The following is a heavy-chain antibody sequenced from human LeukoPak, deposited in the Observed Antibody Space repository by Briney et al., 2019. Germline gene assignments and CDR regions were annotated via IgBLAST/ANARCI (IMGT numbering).Heavy chain of an antibody. V-gene: IGHV3-7*01. CDR1: GFTFSSYW. D-gene: IGHD5-24*01. J-gene: IGHJ4*02. Sequence: PGGSLRLSCAASGFTFSSYWMSWVRQAPGKGLEWVANIKQDGSEKYYVDSVKGRFTISRDNAKNSLYLQMNSLRAEDTAVYYCARDLGGYTLTHSRYWGQGTLVTVSS. CDR3: ARDLGGYTLTHSRY. CDR2: IKQDGSEK.